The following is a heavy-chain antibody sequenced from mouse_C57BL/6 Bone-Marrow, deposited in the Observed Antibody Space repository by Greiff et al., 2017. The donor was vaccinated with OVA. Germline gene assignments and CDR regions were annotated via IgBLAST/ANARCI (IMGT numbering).Heavy chain of an antibody. Sequence: VQLQQSGTVLARPGASVKMSCKTSGYTFTSYWMHWVKQRPGQGLEWIGAIYPGNSDTSYNQKFKGKAKLTAVTSASTAYMELSSLTNEDSGGYYCTIYYYGRSYRYLDVWGTGTTVTVSS. CDR1: GYTFTSYW. J-gene: IGHJ1*03. CDR2: IYPGNSDT. CDR3: TIYYYGRSYRYLDV. V-gene: IGHV1-5*01. D-gene: IGHD1-1*01.